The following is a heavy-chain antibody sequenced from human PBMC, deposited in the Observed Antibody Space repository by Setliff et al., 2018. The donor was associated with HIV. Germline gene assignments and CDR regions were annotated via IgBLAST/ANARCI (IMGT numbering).Heavy chain of an antibody. CDR2: INPDSRGT. Sequence: ASVKVSCKTSGYAFTDYSIHWVRQAPGQGLEWVGRINPDSRGTNYAQTFQGRVTMTRDTSVSTAYMEMSRLKSDDTAVFYCARGVKGIATTGKYYFDYWGQGTLVTVSS. J-gene: IGHJ4*02. CDR3: ARGVKGIATTGKYYFDY. V-gene: IGHV1-2*06. D-gene: IGHD6-13*01. CDR1: GYAFTDYS.